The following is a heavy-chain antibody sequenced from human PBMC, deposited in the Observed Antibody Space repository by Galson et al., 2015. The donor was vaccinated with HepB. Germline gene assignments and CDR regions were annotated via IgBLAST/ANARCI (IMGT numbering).Heavy chain of an antibody. Sequence: SLRLSCAASGFTFSSYAMSWVRQAPGKGLEWVSAISGSGGSTYYADSVKGRFTISRDNSKNTLYLQMNSLRAEDTAVYYCAKGSYGDYSWDYWGQGTLVTVSP. V-gene: IGHV3-23*01. D-gene: IGHD4-17*01. CDR2: ISGSGGST. J-gene: IGHJ4*02. CDR1: GFTFSSYA. CDR3: AKGSYGDYSWDY.